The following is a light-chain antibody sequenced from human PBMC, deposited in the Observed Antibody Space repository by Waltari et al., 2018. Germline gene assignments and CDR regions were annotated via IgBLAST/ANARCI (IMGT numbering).Light chain of an antibody. CDR1: RLGAKY. Sequence: SYELTQPPSVSVSPGQTASLPCSGDRLGAKYAYWYQQKPGQSPVRVIYQDSRRSSGSPERFSGSNSGNTATLTISGSQAMDEADYYCQAWDSNTVVFGGGTKLTVL. V-gene: IGLV3-1*01. CDR3: QAWDSNTVV. J-gene: IGLJ2*01. CDR2: QDS.